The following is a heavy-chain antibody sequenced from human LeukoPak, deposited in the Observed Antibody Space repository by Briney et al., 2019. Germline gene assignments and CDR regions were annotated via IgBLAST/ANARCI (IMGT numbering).Heavy chain of an antibody. CDR2: ISWNSGSI. D-gene: IGHD3-3*01. V-gene: IGHV3-9*03. CDR3: AKDRSSDFWSGYSHFDY. Sequence: GGSLRLSCAASGFTFDDYAMHWVRQAPGKGLEWVSGISWNSGSIGYADSVKGRFTISRDNAKNSLYLQMNSLRAEDIALYYCAKDRSSDFWSGYSHFDYWGQGTLVTVSS. CDR1: GFTFDDYA. J-gene: IGHJ4*02.